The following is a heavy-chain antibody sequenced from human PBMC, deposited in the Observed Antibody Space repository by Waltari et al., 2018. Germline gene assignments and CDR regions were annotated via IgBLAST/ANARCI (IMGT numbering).Heavy chain of an antibody. D-gene: IGHD5-12*01. Sequence: QLQLQESGPGLVKPSETLSLTCTVSGGSISSSSYYWGWIRQPPGKGLEWIGSIYYSGSTYYNPSLKSRVTISVDTSKNQFSLKLSSVTAADTAVYYCARDLGGYDLSGYWGQGTLVTVSS. CDR2: IYYSGST. J-gene: IGHJ4*02. CDR3: ARDLGGYDLSGY. CDR1: GGSISSSSYY. V-gene: IGHV4-39*07.